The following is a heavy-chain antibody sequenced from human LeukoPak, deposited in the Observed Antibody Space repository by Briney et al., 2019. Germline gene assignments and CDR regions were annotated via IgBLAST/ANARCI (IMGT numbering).Heavy chain of an antibody. J-gene: IGHJ4*02. CDR1: GFTFSGYA. CDR2: ISGSGGST. CDR3: AKLYYYDSSGYPRSPVDY. V-gene: IGHV3-23*01. Sequence: PGGSLRLSCAASGFTFSGYAMNWVRQAPGKGLEWVSAISGSGGSTYYADSVKGRFTISGDNSKNTLYLQMNSLRAEDTAVYYCAKLYYYDSSGYPRSPVDYWGQGTLVTVSS. D-gene: IGHD3-22*01.